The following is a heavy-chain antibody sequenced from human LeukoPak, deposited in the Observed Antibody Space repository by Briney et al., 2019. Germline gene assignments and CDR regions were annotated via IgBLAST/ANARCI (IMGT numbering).Heavy chain of an antibody. CDR1: GFTFSSAA. V-gene: IGHV3-23*01. D-gene: IGHD5-12*01. CDR3: AKGPQLYSGYHPDY. CDR2: ITGSDDAT. J-gene: IGHJ4*02. Sequence: EGSLRLSCAASGFTFSSAAKTWVRQAPGKGLEWFSTITGSDDATYYADSVKGRFTISRDFSRNTVGLQMNSLRSEDAAIYYCAKGPQLYSGYHPDYWGQGTLVTVSS.